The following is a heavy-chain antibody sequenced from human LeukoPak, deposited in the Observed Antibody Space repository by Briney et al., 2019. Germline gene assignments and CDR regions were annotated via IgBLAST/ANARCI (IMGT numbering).Heavy chain of an antibody. J-gene: IGHJ3*02. V-gene: IGHV3-21*04. Sequence: PGGSLRLSCAASGFTFSSYSMNWVRQAPGKGLEWVSSISSSSSYIYYADSVKGRFTISRDNSKNTLYLQMNSLRAEDTAVYYCAKEPAALNAFDIWGQGTMVTVPS. CDR3: AKEPAALNAFDI. CDR1: GFTFSSYS. CDR2: ISSSSSYI. D-gene: IGHD2-2*01.